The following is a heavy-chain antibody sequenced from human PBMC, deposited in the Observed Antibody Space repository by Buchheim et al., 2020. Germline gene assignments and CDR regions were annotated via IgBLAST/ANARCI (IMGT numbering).Heavy chain of an antibody. Sequence: QVQLQQWGAGLLKPSETLSLTCAVYGGSFSGYYWSWIRQPPGKGLEWIGEINHSGSTNYNPSLKSRVNITVDKAKNQFFLKLSSVTAADTAVYYCARGLRFLEWLPYYYYYYGMDVWGQGTT. CDR1: GGSFSGYY. CDR3: ARGLRFLEWLPYYYYYYGMDV. D-gene: IGHD3-3*01. CDR2: INHSGST. V-gene: IGHV4-34*01. J-gene: IGHJ6*02.